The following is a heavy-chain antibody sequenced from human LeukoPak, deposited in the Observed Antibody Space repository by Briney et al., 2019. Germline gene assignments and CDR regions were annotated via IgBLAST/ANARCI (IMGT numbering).Heavy chain of an antibody. CDR1: GFTFSSYA. D-gene: IGHD3-10*01. CDR3: AKDYYGSGSYYYFDY. J-gene: IGHJ4*02. Sequence: GGSLRLSCAASGFTFSSYAMSWVRQAPGKGLEWVSAISGSGGSTYYADSVKGRFTISRDNSKNTLYLQMSSLRAEDTAVYYCAKDYYGSGSYYYFDYWGQGTLVTVSS. V-gene: IGHV3-23*01. CDR2: ISGSGGST.